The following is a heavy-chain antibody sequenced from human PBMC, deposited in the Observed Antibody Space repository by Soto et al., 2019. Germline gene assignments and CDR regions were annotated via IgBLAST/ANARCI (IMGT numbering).Heavy chain of an antibody. CDR2: LSYDGTKK. J-gene: IGHJ4*02. Sequence: QVQLVESGGGVVQPGRSLSLSCRVSGFTMSSYAMHWVRQAPGKGLEWVALLSYDGTKKYYADFVEGRFTISRDISSNTLFMHLSKLRGEDTGVYYCAKPRIAGVVIPRHGFEYWGQGTLVTVSS. CDR1: GFTMSSYA. CDR3: AKPRIAGVVIPRHGFEY. D-gene: IGHD3-3*01. V-gene: IGHV3-30*18.